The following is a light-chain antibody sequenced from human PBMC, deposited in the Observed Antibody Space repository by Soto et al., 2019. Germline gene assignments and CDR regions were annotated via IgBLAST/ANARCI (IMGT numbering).Light chain of an antibody. CDR1: SSDVGSYNL. Sequence: QSVLTQPASVSGSPGQSITISCTGTSSDVGSYNLVSWYQQHPGKAPKLMIYEVSQRPSGVSDRFSGSKSGNTASLTISGLQAEDEADYFCCSYASRELGVFGGGTKLTVL. CDR2: EVS. V-gene: IGLV2-23*02. J-gene: IGLJ2*01. CDR3: CSYASRELGV.